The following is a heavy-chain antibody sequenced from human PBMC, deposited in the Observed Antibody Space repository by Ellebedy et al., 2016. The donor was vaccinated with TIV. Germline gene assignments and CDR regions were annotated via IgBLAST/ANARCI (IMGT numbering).Heavy chain of an antibody. CDR1: GFTLSNFW. Sequence: GESLKISCAVSGFTLSNFWMSWVRQAPGKGLEWVANIKEDGNEKFYVDSVKGRFTISRDNAKNSLFLQMNSLRVEDTAVYYCARRASYGDYAVQVNPWFDPWGQGTLVTVSS. D-gene: IGHD4-17*01. J-gene: IGHJ5*02. V-gene: IGHV3-7*01. CDR3: ARRASYGDYAVQVNPWFDP. CDR2: IKEDGNEK.